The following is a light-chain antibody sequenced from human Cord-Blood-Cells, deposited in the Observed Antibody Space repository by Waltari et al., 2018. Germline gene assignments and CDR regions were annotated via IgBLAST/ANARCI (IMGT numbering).Light chain of an antibody. J-gene: IGKJ3*01. CDR1: QGISIY. Sequence: AIRMTQSPSSFSASTGARVTITCRASQGISIYLAWYQQKPGKAPKLLIYAASTLQSGVPSRFSGSGSGTDFTLTISCLQSEDFATYYCQQYYSYPRTFGPGTKVDIK. V-gene: IGKV1-8*01. CDR3: QQYYSYPRT. CDR2: AAS.